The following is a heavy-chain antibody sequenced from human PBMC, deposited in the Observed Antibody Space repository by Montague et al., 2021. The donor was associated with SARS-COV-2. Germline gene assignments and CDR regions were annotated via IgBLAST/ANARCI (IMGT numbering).Heavy chain of an antibody. Sequence: SETLSLTCAVSGASTNSNSYYWGWIRQPPGKGLDWIGSFYCTGYTCSTPSLKSRVTISGDTSKNQFSLKLTSVTAADTAVYYCARIVGDCSSDSCYAVRWGQGTVVTVSS. J-gene: IGHJ4*02. V-gene: IGHV4-39*01. D-gene: IGHD2-2*01. CDR1: GASTNSNSYY. CDR2: FYCTGYT. CDR3: ARIVGDCSSDSCYAVR.